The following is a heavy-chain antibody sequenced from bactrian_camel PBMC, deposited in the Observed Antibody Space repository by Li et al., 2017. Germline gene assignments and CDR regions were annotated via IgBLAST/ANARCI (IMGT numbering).Heavy chain of an antibody. CDR1: GYGSSGYC. Sequence: HVQLVESGGGSVQAGGSLRLSCIVSGYGSSGYCLGWFRKSPGKVREAVATIDDSGGTNYANAVKGRFTISKDNAKNTLYLQMNNLKSDDTATYYCAADWGPGCYSGSWSLDYAYKYWGQGTQV. D-gene: IGHD3*01. CDR3: AADWGPGCYSGSWSLDYAYKY. CDR2: IDDSGGT. V-gene: IGHV3S53*01. J-gene: IGHJ4*01.